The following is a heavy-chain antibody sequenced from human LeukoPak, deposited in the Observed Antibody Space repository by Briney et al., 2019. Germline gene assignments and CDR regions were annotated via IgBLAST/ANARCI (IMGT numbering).Heavy chain of an antibody. CDR2: ISGSGGST. J-gene: IGHJ4*02. CDR1: GFTFSSYA. D-gene: IGHD3-10*01. CDR3: AKDYYGSGSYVYFDY. V-gene: IGHV3-23*01. Sequence: PGGSLRLSCAASGFTFSSYAMSWVRQAPGKGLEWVSAISGSGGSTYYADSVKGRFTISRDSSKNTLYLQMNSLRAEDTAVYYCAKDYYGSGSYVYFDYWGQGTLVTVSS.